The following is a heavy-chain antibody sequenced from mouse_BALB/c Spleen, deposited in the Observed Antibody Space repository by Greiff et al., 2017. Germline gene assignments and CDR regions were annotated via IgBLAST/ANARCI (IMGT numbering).Heavy chain of an antibody. V-gene: IGHV2-9*02. CDR1: GFSLTSYG. CDR3: ARDGVSYWYFDV. J-gene: IGHJ1*01. CDR2: IWAGGST. Sequence: VKLVESGPGLVAPSQSLSITCTVSGFSLTSYGVHWVRQPPGKGLEWLGVIWAGGSTNYNSALMSRLSISKDNSKSQVFLKMNSLQTDDTAMYYCARDGVSYWYFDVWGAGTTVTVSS.